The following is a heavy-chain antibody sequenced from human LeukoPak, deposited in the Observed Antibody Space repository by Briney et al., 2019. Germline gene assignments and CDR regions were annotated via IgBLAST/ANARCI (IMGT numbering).Heavy chain of an antibody. CDR3: ARSAMDV. V-gene: IGHV4-34*01. CDR1: VGSFSGYY. J-gene: IGHJ6*04. CDR2: INHSGST. Sequence: SETLSLTCAVYVGSFSGYYWSWIRQPPGKGLEWIGEINHSGSTNYNPSLKSRVTISVDTSKNQFSLKLSSVTAADTAVYYCARSAMDVWGKGTTVTVSS.